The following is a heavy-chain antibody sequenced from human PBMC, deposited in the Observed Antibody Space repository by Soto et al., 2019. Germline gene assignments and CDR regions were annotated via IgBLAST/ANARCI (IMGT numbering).Heavy chain of an antibody. CDR2: ISSSSSYI. V-gene: IGHV3-21*01. CDR3: ARDGRNYDSSGYYSRYYYYYGMDV. Sequence: GGSLRLSCAASGFTFSSYSMNWVRQAPGKGLEWVSSISSSSSYIYCADSVKGRFTISRDNAKNSLYLQMNSLRAEDTAVYYCARDGRNYDSSGYYSRYYYYYGMDVRGQGTTVTVS. J-gene: IGHJ6*02. CDR1: GFTFSSYS. D-gene: IGHD3-22*01.